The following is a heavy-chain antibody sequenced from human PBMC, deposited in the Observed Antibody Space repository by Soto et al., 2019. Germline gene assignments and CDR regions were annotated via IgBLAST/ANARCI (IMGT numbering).Heavy chain of an antibody. CDR2: IIPIFGTA. CDR1: GGTFSSYA. CDR3: ARGGGVPDHDYGDWGDY. J-gene: IGHJ4*02. D-gene: IGHD4-17*01. Sequence: QVQLVQSGAEVKKPGSSVKVSCKASGGTFSSYAISWVRQAPGQGLEWMGGIIPIFGTANYAQKFQGRGTIAADEATSTAYMELGSLSSEDTAVDYWARGGGVPDHDYGDWGDYWGQGTLVTVSS. V-gene: IGHV1-69*12.